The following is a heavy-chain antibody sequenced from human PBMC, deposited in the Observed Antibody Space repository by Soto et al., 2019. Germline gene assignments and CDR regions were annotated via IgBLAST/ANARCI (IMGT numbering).Heavy chain of an antibody. CDR2: ISFDGSTE. CDR3: ARSRHGSGRYTHFYYGLDV. CDR1: GFTFISYA. D-gene: IGHD3-10*01. J-gene: IGHJ6*02. V-gene: IGHV3-30-3*01. Sequence: QVQLVESGGGVVQPGRSLRLSCAAPGFTFISYAMHWVRQAPGKGVEWVAVISFDGSTEYYADSVKGRFTISRDNSKNTVYLQMNSLRSEDTAVYYCARSRHGSGRYTHFYYGLDVWGQGTTVTVSS.